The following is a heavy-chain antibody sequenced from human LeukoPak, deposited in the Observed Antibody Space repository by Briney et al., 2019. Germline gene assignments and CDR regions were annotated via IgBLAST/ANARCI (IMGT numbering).Heavy chain of an antibody. J-gene: IGHJ3*02. CDR1: EYTFTGYY. CDR3: ARDNYYGSGSYYKAGDYAFDI. V-gene: IGHV1-2*02. Sequence: ASVKVSCKASEYTFTGYYMHWVRQAPGQGLEWMGWINPNSGGTNYAQKFQGRVTMTRDTSISTAYMELSRLRSDDTAVYYCARDNYYGSGSYYKAGDYAFDIWGQGTMVTVSS. D-gene: IGHD3-10*01. CDR2: INPNSGGT.